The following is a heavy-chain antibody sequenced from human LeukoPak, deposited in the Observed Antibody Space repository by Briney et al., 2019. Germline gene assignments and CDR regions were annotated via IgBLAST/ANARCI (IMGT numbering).Heavy chain of an antibody. CDR1: GFTFSSYS. Sequence: GGSLRLSCAASGFTFSSYSMNWVRQAPGKGLEWVSSISSSSSYIYYADSVKGRFTISRGNAKNSLYLQMNSLRAEDTAVYYCAKEMATIRAFDFWGQGTMVTVSS. CDR3: AKEMATIRAFDF. CDR2: ISSSSSYI. D-gene: IGHD5-24*01. J-gene: IGHJ3*01. V-gene: IGHV3-21*01.